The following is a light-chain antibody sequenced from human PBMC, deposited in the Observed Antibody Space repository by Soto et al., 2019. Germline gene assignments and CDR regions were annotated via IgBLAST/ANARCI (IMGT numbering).Light chain of an antibody. Sequence: DIQMTQSPSSLSASVGDSVTITCRASQSIGTYLNWYQQKSGRAPKLLICAASSLQSGVPSRFSGSGSGVDFPLSVSKLPPGNFGNYFCQPTFRGPPTFGGGTKVELK. CDR1: QSIGTY. V-gene: IGKV1-39*01. CDR2: AAS. J-gene: IGKJ4*01. CDR3: QPTFRGPPT.